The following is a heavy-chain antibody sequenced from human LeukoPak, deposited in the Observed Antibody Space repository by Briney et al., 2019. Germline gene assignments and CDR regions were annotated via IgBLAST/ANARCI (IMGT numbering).Heavy chain of an antibody. CDR1: GGSISSYY. CDR3: ARVATVIDY. D-gene: IGHD4-17*01. CDR2: IYYSGST. J-gene: IGHJ4*02. V-gene: IGHV4-59*01. Sequence: PSETLSLTCAVSGGSISSYYWSWIRQPPGKGLEWIGYIYYSGSTNYNPSLKSRVTISVDTSKNQFSLKLSSVTAADTAVYYCARVATVIDYWGQGTLVTVSS.